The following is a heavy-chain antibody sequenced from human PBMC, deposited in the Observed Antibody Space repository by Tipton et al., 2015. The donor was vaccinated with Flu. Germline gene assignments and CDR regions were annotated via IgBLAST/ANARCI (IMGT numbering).Heavy chain of an antibody. D-gene: IGHD4-11*01. Sequence: TLSLTCSVSGDSIGSDYYWGWIRQPPGKGLQWIGNIHRTGSAYYNPSLTSRVTISVDRSKNQFSLRLASVTAADTAVYFCARRTFSNYVSEPKNWFDFWGQGTLVTVSS. J-gene: IGHJ5*01. V-gene: IGHV4-38-2*01. CDR3: ARRTFSNYVSEPKNWFDF. CDR1: GDSIGSDYY. CDR2: IHRTGSA.